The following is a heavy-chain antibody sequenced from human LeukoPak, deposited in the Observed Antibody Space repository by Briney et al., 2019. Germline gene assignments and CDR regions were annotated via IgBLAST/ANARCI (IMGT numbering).Heavy chain of an antibody. J-gene: IGHJ2*01. Sequence: GGSLRLSCAASGFTFSSYGFHWVRQAPGKGLEWVAVIWYDGSNKYYADSVKGRFTISRDNSKNTLYLQMNSLRAEDTAVYYCARSREDSSGYYSLWGRGTLVTVSS. CDR3: ARSREDSSGYYSL. D-gene: IGHD3-22*01. CDR2: IWYDGSNK. CDR1: GFTFSSYG. V-gene: IGHV3-33*01.